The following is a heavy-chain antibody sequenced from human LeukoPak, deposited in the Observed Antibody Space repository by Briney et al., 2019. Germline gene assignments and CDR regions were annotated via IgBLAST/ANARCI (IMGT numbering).Heavy chain of an antibody. J-gene: IGHJ5*02. CDR1: GGSISSSSYY. CDR3: AGHIVLMVYALTNWFDP. CDR2: TYYTGST. D-gene: IGHD2-8*01. V-gene: IGHV4-39*01. Sequence: PSETLSLTCTVSGGSISSSSYYWGWIRQPPGMGLEWIGSTYYTGSTYYNPSLKSRVTISVDTSKNQFSLKLSSVTAADTAVYYCAGHIVLMVYALTNWFDPWGQGTLVTVSS.